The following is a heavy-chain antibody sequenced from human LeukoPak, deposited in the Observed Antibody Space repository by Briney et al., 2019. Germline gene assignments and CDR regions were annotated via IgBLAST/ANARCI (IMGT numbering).Heavy chain of an antibody. CDR3: ARFGDYYGMDV. CDR2: TSRSGESM. J-gene: IGHJ6*02. D-gene: IGHD3-10*01. V-gene: IGHV3-48*03. CDR1: GFTFSSYE. Sequence: GGSLRLSCAASGFTFSSYEMNWVRQAPGKGLEWVSYTSRSGESMYADSVKGRFTISRDNAKNSLYLQMNSLRAEDTAVYYCARFGDYYGMDVWGQGTTVTVSS.